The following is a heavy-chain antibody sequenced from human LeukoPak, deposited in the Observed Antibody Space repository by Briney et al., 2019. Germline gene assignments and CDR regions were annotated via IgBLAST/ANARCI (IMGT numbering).Heavy chain of an antibody. CDR2: ISYDGSNK. CDR1: GFTVSTNF. V-gene: IGHV3-30*18. CDR3: AKRMYAKSGSNDY. D-gene: IGHD2-8*01. J-gene: IGHJ4*02. Sequence: PGGSLRLSCVVSGFTVSTNFMSWVRQAPGKGLEWVAVISYDGSNKYYADSVKGRFTISRDNSKNTLYLQMNSLRAEDTAVYYCAKRMYAKSGSNDYWGQGTLVTVSS.